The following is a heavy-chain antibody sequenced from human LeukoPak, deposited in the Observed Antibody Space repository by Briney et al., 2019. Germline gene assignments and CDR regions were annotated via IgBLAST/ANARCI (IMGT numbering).Heavy chain of an antibody. CDR3: ARDQQDYYESIGYAH. V-gene: IGHV3-30-3*01. Sequence: PGRSLRLSCAASGFTFSSYAMHWVRQAPGKGLEWVAVISYDGSNKYYADSVKGRFTISRDNSKNTLYLQMNSLRAEDTAVYYCARDQQDYYESIGYAHWGQGTLVTVSS. J-gene: IGHJ4*02. CDR2: ISYDGSNK. CDR1: GFTFSSYA. D-gene: IGHD3-22*01.